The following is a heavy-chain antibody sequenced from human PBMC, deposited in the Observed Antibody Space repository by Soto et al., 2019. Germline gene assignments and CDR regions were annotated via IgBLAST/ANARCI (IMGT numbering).Heavy chain of an antibody. J-gene: IGHJ5*02. V-gene: IGHV4-4*07. D-gene: IGHD3-3*02. CDR2: IYSGGRN. CDR1: GGSISSFY. Sequence: SETLSLTCTVSGGSISSFYWSWIRQPAGKGLEWIGRIYSGGRNNYNPSLKSRVTMSVDTSKNQFSLRLSSVTAADTAMYYCARDFNSIFDDFADMRWNFDPWGQGTLVTVSS. CDR3: ARDFNSIFDDFADMRWNFDP.